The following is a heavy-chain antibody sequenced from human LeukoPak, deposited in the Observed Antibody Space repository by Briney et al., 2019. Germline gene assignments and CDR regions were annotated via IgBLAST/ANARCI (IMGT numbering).Heavy chain of an antibody. J-gene: IGHJ3*02. CDR3: ARPTRITAALDAFDI. CDR1: GGPISGSSYY. D-gene: IGHD6-13*01. V-gene: IGHV4-39*01. CDR2: IYYSGST. Sequence: PSETLSLTCRVSGGPISGSSYYWGSIRQPPGEGLDWIGSIYYSGSTYYNPSLKSRVAISVDTSKNQFSLKLSSVTAADTAVYYCARPTRITAALDAFDIWGQGTMVTVSS.